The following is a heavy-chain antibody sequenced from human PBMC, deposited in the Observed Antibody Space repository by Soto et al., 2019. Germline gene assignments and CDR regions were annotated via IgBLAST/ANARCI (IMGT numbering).Heavy chain of an antibody. CDR1: GFTFSSYA. V-gene: IGHV3-74*01. CDR3: GRTFRDGLLGLDP. CDR2: LCHDGTIA. D-gene: IGHD3-16*01. Sequence: GGSLRLSCAASGFTFSSYAMSWVRQAPGKGLVWLSRLCHDGTIAIYSGSVKGRFSISRDIAKNTLYLQMTSLRAEDAAIYYCGRTFRDGLLGLDPWGQGTLVTVSS. J-gene: IGHJ5*02.